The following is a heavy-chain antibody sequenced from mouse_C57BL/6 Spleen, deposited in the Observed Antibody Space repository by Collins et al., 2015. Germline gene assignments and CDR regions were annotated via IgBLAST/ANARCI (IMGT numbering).Heavy chain of an antibody. CDR1: GYTFTSYW. CDR3: ATPRYYGSGFDY. Sequence: QVQLQQPGAELVRPGPSVKLSCKASGYTFTSYWMHWVKQRPIQGLEWIGNIDPSDSETHYNQKFKDKATLTVDKSSSTAYMQLSSLTSEDSAVYYCATPRYYGSGFDYWGQGTTLTVSS. CDR2: IDPSDSET. V-gene: IGHV1-52*01. D-gene: IGHD1-1*01. J-gene: IGHJ2*01.